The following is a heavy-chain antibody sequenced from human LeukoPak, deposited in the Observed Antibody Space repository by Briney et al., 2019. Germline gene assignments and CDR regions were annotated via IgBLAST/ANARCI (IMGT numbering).Heavy chain of an antibody. Sequence: HPGGSLRLSCAASGLSVSSTYMTWVRQAPGKGLEWVSVIYSGGGTNYADSLKGRFSISRDNSKNTLYLQMNSLRAEDTAVYYCVGEDKYWGQVTLVTVSS. D-gene: IGHD2-15*01. V-gene: IGHV3-53*01. CDR1: GLSVSSTY. CDR2: IYSGGGT. J-gene: IGHJ4*02. CDR3: VGEDKY.